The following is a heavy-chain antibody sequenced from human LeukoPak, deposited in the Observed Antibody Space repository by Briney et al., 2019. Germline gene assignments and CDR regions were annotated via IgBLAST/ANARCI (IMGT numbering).Heavy chain of an antibody. CDR3: ARGPHYCSSTSCYYLVYYGMDL. CDR1: GFTFSSYA. V-gene: IGHV3-23*01. Sequence: PGRSLRLSCAASGFTFSSYAMHWVRQAPGKGLEWVSAIIGSGGSTYYADSVKGRFTISRDNAKNSLYLQMNSLRAEDTAVYYCARGPHYCSSTSCYYLVYYGMDLWGQGTTVTVSS. J-gene: IGHJ6*02. D-gene: IGHD2-2*01. CDR2: IIGSGGST.